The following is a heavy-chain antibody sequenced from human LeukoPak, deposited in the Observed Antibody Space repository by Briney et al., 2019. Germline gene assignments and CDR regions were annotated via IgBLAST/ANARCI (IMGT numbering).Heavy chain of an antibody. CDR2: MNPHTGNT. Sequence: ASVKVSCKASGYTFNSSDINWVRQATGQGLEWMGWMNPHTGNTGYGERFQGRVTMTRDNSISTAYMELSSLTSEDTAVYYCARGGAGTYYKRDGWFDPWGQGTVVTVSS. CDR3: ARGGAGTYYKRDGWFDP. D-gene: IGHD3-10*01. J-gene: IGHJ5*02. V-gene: IGHV1-8*01. CDR1: GYTFNSSD.